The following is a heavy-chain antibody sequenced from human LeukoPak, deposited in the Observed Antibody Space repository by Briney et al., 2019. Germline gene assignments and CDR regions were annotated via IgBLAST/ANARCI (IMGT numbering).Heavy chain of an antibody. CDR1: GYTFTDYA. CDR3: ARGRWVALRQGYYLDY. J-gene: IGHJ4*02. D-gene: IGHD5-12*01. CDR2: INAGNGDT. V-gene: IGHV1-3*01. Sequence: GASVKVSCKASGYTFTDYAMQWVRQAPRQSLEWTGWINAGNGDTKYSQMFQGRVTITRDTSASTAYMELSSLRSEDTAVYYCARGRWVALRQGYYLDYWGQGTLVTVSS.